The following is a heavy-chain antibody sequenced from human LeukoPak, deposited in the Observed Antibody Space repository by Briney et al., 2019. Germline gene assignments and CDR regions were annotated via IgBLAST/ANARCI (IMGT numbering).Heavy chain of an antibody. V-gene: IGHV1-2*02. CDR3: ASFFVVVPAAILSIAARDDAFDI. CDR1: GYTFTGYY. D-gene: IGHD2-2*02. CDR2: INPNSGGT. Sequence: ASVKVSCKASGYTFTGYYMHWVRQAPGQGLEWMGWINPNSGGTNYAQKFQGRVTMTRDTSISTAYMELSRLRSDDTAVYYCASFFVVVPAAILSIAARDDAFDIWGQGTMVTVSS. J-gene: IGHJ3*02.